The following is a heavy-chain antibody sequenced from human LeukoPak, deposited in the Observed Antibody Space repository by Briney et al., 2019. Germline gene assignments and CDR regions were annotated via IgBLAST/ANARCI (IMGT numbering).Heavy chain of an antibody. D-gene: IGHD1-26*01. CDR1: GGTLSSYA. CDR3: ASTVRWVGAEGGAFDI. CDR2: IIPILGIA. Sequence: GASVKVSCKASGGTLSSYAISWVRRAPGQALEWMGRIIPILGIANYAQKFQGRVTITADKSTSTAYMELRSLRSEDTAVYYCASTVRWVGAEGGAFDIWGQGTMVTVSS. V-gene: IGHV1-69*04. J-gene: IGHJ3*02.